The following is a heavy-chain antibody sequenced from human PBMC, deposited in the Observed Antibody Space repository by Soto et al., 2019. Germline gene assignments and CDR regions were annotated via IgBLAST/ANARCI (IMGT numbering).Heavy chain of an antibody. J-gene: IGHJ4*02. D-gene: IGHD2-15*01. CDR1: GFTFSSYA. V-gene: IGHV3-23*01. CDR3: ATREVVAATSLDY. CDR2: ISGSGGST. Sequence: EVQLLESGGGLVQPGGSLRLSCAASGFTFSSYAMSWVRQAPGKGLEWVSAISGSGGSTYYADSVKGRFTISRDNSKNPLYLQMNSLRAEDTAVYYCATREVVAATSLDYWGRGTLVTVSS.